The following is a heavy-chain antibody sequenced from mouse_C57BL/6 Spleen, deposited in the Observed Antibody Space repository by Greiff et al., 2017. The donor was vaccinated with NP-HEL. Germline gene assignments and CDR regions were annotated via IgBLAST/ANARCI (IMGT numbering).Heavy chain of an antibody. D-gene: IGHD1-1*01. Sequence: EVKVVESGGGLVKPGGSLKLSCAASGFTFSDYGMHWVRQAPEKGLEWVAYISSGSSTIYYADTVKGRFTISRDNAKNTLFLQMTSLRSEDTAMYYCARYGSRDWYFDVWGTGTTVTVSS. V-gene: IGHV5-17*01. CDR2: ISSGSSTI. CDR3: ARYGSRDWYFDV. J-gene: IGHJ1*03. CDR1: GFTFSDYG.